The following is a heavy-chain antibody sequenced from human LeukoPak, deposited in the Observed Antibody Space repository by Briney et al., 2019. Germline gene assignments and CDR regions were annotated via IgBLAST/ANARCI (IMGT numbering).Heavy chain of an antibody. D-gene: IGHD1-26*01. CDR2: IYYSGST. J-gene: IGHJ4*02. Sequence: SETLSLTCTVSGGSISSSSYYWGWIRQPPGKGLEWIGSIYYSGSTYYNPSLENRVTISIDTSKNQFSLKMNSVTAADTAMYYCAKSGGYGLIDYWGQGTLVTVSS. V-gene: IGHV4-39*01. CDR1: GGSISSSSYY. CDR3: AKSGGYGLIDY.